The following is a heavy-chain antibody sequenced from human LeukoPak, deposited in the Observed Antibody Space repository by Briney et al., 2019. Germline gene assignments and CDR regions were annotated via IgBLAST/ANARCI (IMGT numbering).Heavy chain of an antibody. CDR2: IYHSGSA. Sequence: SETLSLTCTVSGGSISTYYWNWIRQPPGKGLEWIGYIYHSGSANYNPSLQSRVTISVDTSKNQFSLNLNSVTAADTAVYYCARGGAARLHFQNWGQGTLVTVSS. V-gene: IGHV4-59*01. J-gene: IGHJ1*01. CDR3: ARGGAARLHFQN. D-gene: IGHD6-6*01. CDR1: GGSISTYY.